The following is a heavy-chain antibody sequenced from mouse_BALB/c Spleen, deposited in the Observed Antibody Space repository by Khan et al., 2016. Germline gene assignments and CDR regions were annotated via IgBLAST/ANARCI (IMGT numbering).Heavy chain of an antibody. CDR1: GFTFSDYY. Sequence: EVELVESGGGLVKPGGSLKLSCAASGFTFSDYYMYWVRQTPEKRLEWVATISDGGSYTYYPDSVKGRFTISRDKANNNLYLQMSSLKSEDTAMYYCARYFDVWGAGTTVTVSS. CDR3: ARYFDV. V-gene: IGHV5-4*02. J-gene: IGHJ1*01. CDR2: ISDGGSYT.